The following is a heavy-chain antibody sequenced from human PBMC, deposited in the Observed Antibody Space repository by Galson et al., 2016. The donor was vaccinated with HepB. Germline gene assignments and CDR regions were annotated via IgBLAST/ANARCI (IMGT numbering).Heavy chain of an antibody. D-gene: IGHD1-1*01. CDR1: GFSFGSYA. CDR2: ISGSGGST. Sequence: SLRLSCAASGFSFGSYAMHWVRQTPAKGLEWVSAISGSGGSTYYADSVKGRFTISRDNSKNTLYLQMNSLRAEDTAVYYCAKESGLWNVKTDFDYWGQGTVVTVSS. J-gene: IGHJ4*02. V-gene: IGHV3-23*01. CDR3: AKESGLWNVKTDFDY.